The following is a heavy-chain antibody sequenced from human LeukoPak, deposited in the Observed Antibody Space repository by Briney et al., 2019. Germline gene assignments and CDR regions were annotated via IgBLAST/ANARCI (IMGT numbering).Heavy chain of an antibody. Sequence: GGSLRLSCAASGFSFTTYSMNWVRQAPGKGLEWVSYISSSGSTIYYADSVKGRFTISRDNAKNSLYLQMNSLRAEDTAVYYCASPMTTVTQFDYWGQGTLVTVSS. CDR3: ASPMTTVTQFDY. V-gene: IGHV3-48*04. CDR1: GFSFTTYS. D-gene: IGHD4-17*01. CDR2: ISSSGSTI. J-gene: IGHJ4*02.